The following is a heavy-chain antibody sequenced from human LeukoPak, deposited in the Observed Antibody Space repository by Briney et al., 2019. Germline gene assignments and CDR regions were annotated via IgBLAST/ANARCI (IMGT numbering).Heavy chain of an antibody. J-gene: IGHJ4*02. V-gene: IGHV3-74*01. CDR2: INSDGSST. D-gene: IGHD4-23*01. Sequence: GGSLRLSCAASGSTFSSYWMHWVRQAPGKGLVWVSRINSDGSSTSYADSVKGRFTISRDNAKNTLYLQMNSLRAEDTAVYYCARDLRTPSDTNIAIDYWGQGTLVTVSP. CDR3: ARDLRTPSDTNIAIDY. CDR1: GSTFSSYW.